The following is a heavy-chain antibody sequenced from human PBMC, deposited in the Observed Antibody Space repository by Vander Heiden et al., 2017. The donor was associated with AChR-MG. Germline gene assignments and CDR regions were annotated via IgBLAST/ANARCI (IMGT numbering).Heavy chain of an antibody. V-gene: IGHV3-21*01. CDR2: ISSSSSYI. J-gene: IGHJ6*02. CDR3: ASFPGYGMDV. CDR1: GFTFSSYS. Sequence: EVQLVESGGGLVKPGGSLRLSCAASGFTFSSYSMNWVGQAPGKGLGWVSSISSSSSYIYYADSVKGRFTISRDNAKNSLYLQMNSLRAEDTGVYYCASFPGYGMDVWGQGTTVTVSS.